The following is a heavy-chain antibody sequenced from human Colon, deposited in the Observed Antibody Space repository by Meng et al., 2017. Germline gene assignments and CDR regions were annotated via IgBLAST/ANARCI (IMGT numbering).Heavy chain of an antibody. J-gene: IGHJ4*02. D-gene: IGHD1-26*01. CDR2: ISYDGSNK. CDR3: ARSRIVGATLGY. CDR1: GFTFSSYA. Sequence: GGSLRLSCAASGFTFSSYAMHWVRQDPGKGLEWVAVISYDGSNKYYADSVKGRFTISRDNSKNTLYLQMNSRRAEDTDVYYCARSRIVGATLGYWGQGTLVTVSS. V-gene: IGHV3-30*01.